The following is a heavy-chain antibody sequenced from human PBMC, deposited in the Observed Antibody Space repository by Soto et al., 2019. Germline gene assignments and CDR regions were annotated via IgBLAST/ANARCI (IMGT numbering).Heavy chain of an antibody. V-gene: IGHV1-58*01. CDR3: AADLKWELLAFLFDY. Sequence: SVKVSCKASGFTFTSSAVQWVRQARGQRLEWIGWIVVGSGNTNYAQKFQERVTITRDMSTSTAYMELSSLRSEDTAVYHCAADLKWELLAFLFDYWGQGTLVTVSS. D-gene: IGHD1-26*01. CDR2: IVVGSGNT. CDR1: GFTFTSSA. J-gene: IGHJ4*02.